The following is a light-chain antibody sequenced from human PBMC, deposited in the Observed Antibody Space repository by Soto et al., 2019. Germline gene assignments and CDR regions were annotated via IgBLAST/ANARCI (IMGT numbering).Light chain of an antibody. CDR2: EVS. CDR3: SSYTSFSTRYV. J-gene: IGLJ1*01. V-gene: IGLV2-14*01. Sequence: QSVLTQPATVSGSPGQSITISCTGISSDVGGYNYVSWYQQHPGKAPKLMISEVSNRPSGVSNRFSGSKSGNTASLTISGLQAEDEADYYCSSYTSFSTRYVFGTGTKVT. CDR1: SSDVGGYNY.